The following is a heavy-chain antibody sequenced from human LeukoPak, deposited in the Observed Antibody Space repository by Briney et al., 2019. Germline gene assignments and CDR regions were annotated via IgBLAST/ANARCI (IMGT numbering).Heavy chain of an antibody. Sequence: PSETLSLTCAVYGGSFSGYYWSWIRQPPGNGLEWIGEINHSGSTNYNPSLKSRVTISVDTSKNQFSLKLSSVTAADTAVYYCARGSAYCSSTSCQPYSFDYWGQGTLVTVSS. CDR2: INHSGST. D-gene: IGHD2-2*01. J-gene: IGHJ4*02. CDR3: ARGSAYCSSTSCQPYSFDY. V-gene: IGHV4-34*01. CDR1: GGSFSGYY.